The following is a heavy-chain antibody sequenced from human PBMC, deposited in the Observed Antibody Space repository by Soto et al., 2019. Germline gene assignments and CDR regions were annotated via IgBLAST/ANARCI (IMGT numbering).Heavy chain of an antibody. Sequence: QVQLVQSGAEVKKPGSSVKVSCKASGGTFSSYAISWVRQAPGQGLEWMGGIIPIFGTANYAQKFQGRVTITADESTSTAYMELSSLRSEDTAVYYCASLYYYDSSGYPNQWRLDYWGQGTLVTVSS. CDR3: ASLYYYDSSGYPNQWRLDY. D-gene: IGHD3-22*01. CDR2: IIPIFGTA. CDR1: GGTFSSYA. V-gene: IGHV1-69*01. J-gene: IGHJ4*02.